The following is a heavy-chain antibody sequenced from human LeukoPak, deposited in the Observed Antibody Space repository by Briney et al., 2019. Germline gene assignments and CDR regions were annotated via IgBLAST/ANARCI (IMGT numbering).Heavy chain of an antibody. Sequence: GASVKVSCRASGYTFTSYAMNWVRQAPGQGLEWMGWINTNTGNPTYAQGSTGRLVFSLDTSVSTAYLQISSLKAEDTAVYYCARDMVRGKRYYYYGMDVWGQGTTVTVSS. CDR2: INTNTGNP. D-gene: IGHD3-10*01. V-gene: IGHV7-4-1*02. CDR1: GYTFTSYA. CDR3: ARDMVRGKRYYYYGMDV. J-gene: IGHJ6*02.